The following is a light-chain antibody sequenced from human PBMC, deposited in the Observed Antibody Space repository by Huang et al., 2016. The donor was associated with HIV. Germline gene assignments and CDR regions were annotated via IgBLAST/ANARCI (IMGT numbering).Light chain of an antibody. CDR3: MQGTHWPRS. CDR1: QSLGHSDGNTY. J-gene: IGKJ5*01. Sequence: DVVMTQSPLSLPVTLGQPASISCRSSQSLGHSDGNTYLNWFQQRPGQSPRRLIYNVSNRDSGVPDRFSGSGSGTDFTLKISRVEAEDVGVYYCMQGTHWPRSFGQGTRLEIK. V-gene: IGKV2-30*02. CDR2: NVS.